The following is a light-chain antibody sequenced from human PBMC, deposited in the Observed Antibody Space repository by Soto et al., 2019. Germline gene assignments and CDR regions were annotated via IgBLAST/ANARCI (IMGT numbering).Light chain of an antibody. J-gene: IGLJ2*01. V-gene: IGLV2-14*01. Sequence: ALTQPASVSGSPGQSITISCTGTSSDVGGYNYVSWYQQHPGKAPKLMIYDVSNRPSGVSNRFSGSKSGNTASLTISGLQAEDEADYYCSSYTTSGSLVFGGGTKVTVL. CDR3: SSYTTSGSLV. CDR2: DVS. CDR1: SSDVGGYNY.